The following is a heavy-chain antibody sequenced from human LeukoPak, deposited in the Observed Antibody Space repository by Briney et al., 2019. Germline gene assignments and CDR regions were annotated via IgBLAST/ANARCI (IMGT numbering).Heavy chain of an antibody. V-gene: IGHV4-39*01. J-gene: IGHJ4*02. Sequence: SETLSLTCTVSGGSISSSSYYWGWIRQPPGKGLEWIGSIYYSGSTYYNPSLKSRVTISVDTSKNQFSLKLSSVTAADMAVYYCARHYYDSSGYYSLDYWGQGTLVTVSS. D-gene: IGHD3-22*01. CDR1: GGSISSSSYY. CDR2: IYYSGST. CDR3: ARHYYDSSGYYSLDY.